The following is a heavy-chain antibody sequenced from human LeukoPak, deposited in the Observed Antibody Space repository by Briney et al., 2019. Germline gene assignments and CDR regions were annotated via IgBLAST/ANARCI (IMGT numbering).Heavy chain of an antibody. D-gene: IGHD3-22*01. V-gene: IGHV4-34*01. CDR1: GGSFSGYY. J-gene: IGHJ3*02. CDR3: ARVLGYYDSSGYGDAFDI. CDR2: INHSGST. Sequence: PSETLSLTCAVYGGSFSGYYWSWIRQPPGKGLEWIGEINHSGSTNYNPSLKSRVTISVDTSKNQFSLKLSSVTAADTAVYYCARVLGYYDSSGYGDAFDIWGQGTMVTVSS.